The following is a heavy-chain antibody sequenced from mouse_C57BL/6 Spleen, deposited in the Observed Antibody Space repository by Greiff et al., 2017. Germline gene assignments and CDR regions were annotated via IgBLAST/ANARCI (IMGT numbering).Heavy chain of an antibody. D-gene: IGHD1-1*01. CDR1: GYTFTSYW. Sequence: QVQLQQPGTELVKPGASVKLSCKASGYTFTSYWMHWVKQRPGQGLEWIGNINPSNGGTNYNEKFKSKATLTVDQSSSTAYMQLSSLTSEDSAVYYCARFHYYGSSYDYFDYWGQGTTLTVSS. CDR2: INPSNGGT. V-gene: IGHV1-53*01. J-gene: IGHJ2*01. CDR3: ARFHYYGSSYDYFDY.